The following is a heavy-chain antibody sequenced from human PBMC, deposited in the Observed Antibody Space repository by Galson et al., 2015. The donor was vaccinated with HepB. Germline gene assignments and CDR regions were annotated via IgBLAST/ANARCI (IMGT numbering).Heavy chain of an antibody. V-gene: IGHV3-13*01. CDR2: IRSGGDT. D-gene: IGHD1-26*01. CDR3: AREALYSGNYGGFDI. J-gene: IGHJ3*02. CDR1: GFTFSSHD. Sequence: SLRLSCAASGFTFSSHDMHWVRQATGKGLEWVSKIRSGGDTKYADSVKGRFTISRENGRNSLFLQMNSLRAGDTAVYYCAREALYSGNYGGFDIWGQGTVVTVSS.